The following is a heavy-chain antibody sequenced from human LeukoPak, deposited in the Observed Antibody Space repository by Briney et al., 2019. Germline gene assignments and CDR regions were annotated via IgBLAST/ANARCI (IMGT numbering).Heavy chain of an antibody. V-gene: IGHV1-2*06. Sequence: ASVKVSCKASGYTFTGYYMHWVRQAPGQGLEWMGRIDPNSGVTNFAQNFQGRLTMTTGTSISTAYMELSRLTSDDTTVYYCARELGINAFDVWGQGTLVTVSS. J-gene: IGHJ3*01. CDR3: ARELGINAFDV. CDR1: GYTFTGYY. CDR2: IDPNSGVT. D-gene: IGHD7-27*01.